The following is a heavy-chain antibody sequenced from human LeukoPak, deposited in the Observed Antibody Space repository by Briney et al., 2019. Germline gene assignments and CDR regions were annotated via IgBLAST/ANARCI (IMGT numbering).Heavy chain of an antibody. D-gene: IGHD3-10*01. V-gene: IGHV1-8*01. CDR3: ARAHQGSGSPSTGFDY. J-gene: IGHJ4*02. Sequence: GASVTVSCKASGYTFTSYDINWVRQATGQGLEWMGWMNPNSGNTGYAQKFQGRVTMTRNTSISTAYMELSSLRSEDTAVYYCARAHQGSGSPSTGFDYWGQGTLVTVSS. CDR2: MNPNSGNT. CDR1: GYTFTSYD.